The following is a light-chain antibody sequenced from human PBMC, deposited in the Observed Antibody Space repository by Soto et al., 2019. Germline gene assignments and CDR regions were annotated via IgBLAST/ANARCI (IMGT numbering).Light chain of an antibody. CDR1: SSDVGSHNF. Sequence: QSALTQPASVSGSPGQSIAISCTGTSSDVGSHNFVSWYQQHPGKAPELMIYEVSKRPSGVSSRFSGSKSGNTASLTISGLQAEDEAVYYCYSYVGRISFGGGTQLTVL. V-gene: IGLV2-23*02. CDR3: YSYVGRIS. J-gene: IGLJ2*01. CDR2: EVS.